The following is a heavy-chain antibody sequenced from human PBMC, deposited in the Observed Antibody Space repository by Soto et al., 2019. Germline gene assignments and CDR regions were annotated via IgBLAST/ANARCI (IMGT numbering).Heavy chain of an antibody. CDR1: GYTFTSYG. CDR2: ISAYNGNT. CDR3: ARAKPYCSGGSCYWFDP. J-gene: IGHJ5*02. Sequence: ASVKVSCKASGYTFTSYGISWVRQAPGQGLEWMGWISAYNGNTNYAQKLQGRVTMTTDTSTSTAYMELRSLRSDDTAVYYCARAKPYCSGGSCYWFDPWGQGTLVTVSS. D-gene: IGHD2-15*01. V-gene: IGHV1-18*01.